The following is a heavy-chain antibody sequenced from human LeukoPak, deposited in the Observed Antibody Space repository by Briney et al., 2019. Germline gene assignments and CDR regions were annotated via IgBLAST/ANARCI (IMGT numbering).Heavy chain of an antibody. CDR1: GFTFSSYA. J-gene: IGHJ4*02. CDR3: ARSSGWFLSVVDY. V-gene: IGHV3-64*01. Sequence: GGSLRLSCAASGFTFSSYAMHWVRQAPGKGLEYVSAISSNGGSTYYANSVKGRFTISRDNSKNTLYLQMGSLRAEDMAVYYCARSSGWFLSVVDYWGQGTLVTVSS. D-gene: IGHD6-19*01. CDR2: ISSNGGST.